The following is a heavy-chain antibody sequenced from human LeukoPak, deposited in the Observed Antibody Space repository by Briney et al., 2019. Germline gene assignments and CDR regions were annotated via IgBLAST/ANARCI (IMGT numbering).Heavy chain of an antibody. CDR1: GFTFSSYC. CDR2: ITRSSSYI. CDR3: ASWYSSSLGRWFDP. J-gene: IGHJ5*02. Sequence: PGGSLRLSCAASGFTFSSYCMNWVRQAPGKGLEWVSSITRSSSYIYYADSVKGRFTISRDNAKNSLYLQMNSLRAEDTAVYYCASWYSSSLGRWFDPWGQGTLVTVSS. D-gene: IGHD6-6*01. V-gene: IGHV3-21*01.